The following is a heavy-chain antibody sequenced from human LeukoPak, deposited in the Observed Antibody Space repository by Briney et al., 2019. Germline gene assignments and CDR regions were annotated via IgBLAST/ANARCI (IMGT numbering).Heavy chain of an antibody. J-gene: IGHJ4*02. CDR3: ARDAGWGYYDL. CDR1: GFTFSASW. D-gene: IGHD1-26*01. V-gene: IGHV3-7*01. Sequence: PGGSLRLSCVASGFTFSASWVTWVRQAPGKGLEWVANIDKHGSGKYYADSVEGRLAISRDYAKNSVFLQMSSLRAEDTSVYYCARDAGWGYYDLWGQGTPVTVSS. CDR2: IDKHGSGK.